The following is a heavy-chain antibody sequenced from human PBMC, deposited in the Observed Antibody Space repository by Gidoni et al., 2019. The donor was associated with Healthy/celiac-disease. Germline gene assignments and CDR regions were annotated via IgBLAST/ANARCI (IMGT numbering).Heavy chain of an antibody. CDR2: IYYSGST. D-gene: IGHD3-22*01. CDR3: ARGGGNYYDSSGYYYGGDYFDY. CDR1: GGSISSGGYY. V-gene: IGHV4-31*03. Sequence: QVQLQESGPGLVKPSQTLSPTCTVSGGSISSGGYYWSWLRQHPGKGLEWIGYIYYSGSTYYNPSLKSRVTISVDTSKNQFSLKLSSVTAADTAVYYCARGGGNYYDSSGYYYGGDYFDYWGQGTLVTVSS. J-gene: IGHJ4*02.